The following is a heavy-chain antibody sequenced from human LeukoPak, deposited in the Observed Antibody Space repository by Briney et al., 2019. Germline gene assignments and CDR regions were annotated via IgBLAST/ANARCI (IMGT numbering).Heavy chain of an antibody. V-gene: IGHV3-11*01. J-gene: IGHJ3*02. D-gene: IGHD4-17*01. CDR3: ARDLTVTSAFDI. Sequence: GGSLRLSCAASGFTFSDYYMSWIRQAPGRGLEWVSYISSSGSTIYYADSVKGRFAISRDNAKNSLYLQMNSLIAEDTAVYYCARDLTVTSAFDIWGQGTMVTVSS. CDR1: GFTFSDYY. CDR2: ISSSGSTI.